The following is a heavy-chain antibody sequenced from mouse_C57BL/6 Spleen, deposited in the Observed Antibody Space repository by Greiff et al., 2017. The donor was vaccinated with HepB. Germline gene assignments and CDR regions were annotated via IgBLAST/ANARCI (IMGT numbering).Heavy chain of an antibody. J-gene: IGHJ2*01. V-gene: IGHV5-4*01. CDR2: ISDGGSYT. D-gene: IGHD1-1*01. CDR1: GFTFSSYA. CDR3: ARGTTVVATGFDY. Sequence: EVQGVESGGGLVKPGGSLKLSCAASGFTFSSYAMSWVRQTPEKRLEWVATISDGGSYTYYPDNVKGRFTISRDNAKNNLYLQMSHLKSEDTAMYYCARGTTVVATGFDYWGQVTTLTVSS.